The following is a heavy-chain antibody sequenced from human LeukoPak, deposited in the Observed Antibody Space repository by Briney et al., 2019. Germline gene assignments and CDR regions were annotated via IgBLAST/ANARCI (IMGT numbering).Heavy chain of an antibody. V-gene: IGHV4-59*12. J-gene: IGHJ5*02. CDR1: GGSISSYY. CDR3: ARDRLLWFGTPDP. Sequence: SETLSLTCTVSGGSISSYYWSWIRQPPGKGLEWIGYIYYSGSTYYNPSLKSRVTLSVDTSKSQFSLKLSSVTAADTAVYYCARDRLLWFGTPDPWGQGTLVTVSS. D-gene: IGHD3-10*01. CDR2: IYYSGST.